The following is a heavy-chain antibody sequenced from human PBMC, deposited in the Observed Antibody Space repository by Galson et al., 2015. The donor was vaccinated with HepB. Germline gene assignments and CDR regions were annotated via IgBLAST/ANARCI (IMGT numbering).Heavy chain of an antibody. D-gene: IGHD2-15*01. J-gene: IGHJ4*02. CDR3: ARWEAYCSGGSCYPVYFDY. Sequence: IFGTANYAQKFQGRVTITADESTSTAYMELSSLRSEDTAVYYCARWEAYCSGGSCYPVYFDYWGQGTLVTVSS. V-gene: IGHV1-69*01. CDR2: IFGTA.